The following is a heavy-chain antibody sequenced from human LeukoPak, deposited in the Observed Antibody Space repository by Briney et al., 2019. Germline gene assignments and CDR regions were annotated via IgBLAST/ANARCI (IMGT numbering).Heavy chain of an antibody. CDR2: IKSDGGET. V-gene: IGHV3-7*01. J-gene: IGHJ4*02. Sequence: PGGSLRLSCAASGLTFSKSWMNWVRQAPGKGLEWIAIIKSDGGETIYVDSVRGRFTISRDNAKNSLHLQMSSLKVEDTAVYFCASGTGWPIESWGQGTQVIVSS. D-gene: IGHD2-15*01. CDR1: GLTFSKSW. CDR3: ASGTGWPIES.